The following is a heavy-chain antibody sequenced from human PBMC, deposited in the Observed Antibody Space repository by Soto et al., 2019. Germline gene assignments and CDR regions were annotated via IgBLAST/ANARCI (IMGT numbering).Heavy chain of an antibody. CDR2: IYYSGTT. CDR3: ARVGSNSGNFDY. D-gene: IGHD5-12*01. Sequence: QVQLQESGPGLVKPSQNLSLTCTVSGSSISRSGYYWSWIRQHPGKGLEWIGYIYYSGTTYINPSLRSRVTFSVDMSKNQFSLKLSSVTVADTAVYYCARVGSNSGNFDYWGEGTLVTVSS. J-gene: IGHJ4*02. CDR1: GSSISRSGYY. V-gene: IGHV4-31*03.